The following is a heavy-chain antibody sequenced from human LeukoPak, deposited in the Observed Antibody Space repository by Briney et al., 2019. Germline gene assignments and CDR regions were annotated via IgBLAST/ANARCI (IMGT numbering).Heavy chain of an antibody. V-gene: IGHV3-11*01. Sequence: PGGSLRLSCAASGSTFSDYYMSWIRQAPGKGLEWVSYISSSGSTIYYADSVKGRFTISRDNAKNSLYLQMNSLRAEDTAVYYCARVNYDSSGYYYLSYYFDYWGQGTLVTVSS. CDR2: ISSSGSTI. D-gene: IGHD3-22*01. J-gene: IGHJ4*02. CDR1: GSTFSDYY. CDR3: ARVNYDSSGYYYLSYYFDY.